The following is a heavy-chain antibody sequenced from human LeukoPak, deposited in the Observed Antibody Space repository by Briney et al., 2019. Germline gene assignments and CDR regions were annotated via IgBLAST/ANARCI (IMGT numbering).Heavy chain of an antibody. CDR3: ARAVGRSGRLAGVWPVDY. CDR1: GYTFTGYY. CDR2: INPNSGGT. Sequence: GASVKVSCKASGYTFTGYYMHWVRQAPGQGLEWMGWINPNSGGTNYAQKFQGRVTMTRDTSISTAYMELSRLRSDDTAVYYCARAVGRSGRLAGVWPVDYWGQGTLVTVSS. V-gene: IGHV1-2*02. J-gene: IGHJ4*02. D-gene: IGHD1-26*01.